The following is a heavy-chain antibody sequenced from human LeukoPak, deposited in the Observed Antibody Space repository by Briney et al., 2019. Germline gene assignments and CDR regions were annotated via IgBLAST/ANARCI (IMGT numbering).Heavy chain of an antibody. J-gene: IGHJ4*02. V-gene: IGHV1-2*02. CDR3: ARDSLDYGDFYFDY. Sequence: ASVKVSCKASGYTFTGYYMHWVRQAPGQGLEWMGWINPNSGGTNYAQKFQGRVTITRDTSISTAYMELSRMRSDDTAVYYCARDSLDYGDFYFDYWGQGTLVTVSS. CDR1: GYTFTGYY. CDR2: INPNSGGT. D-gene: IGHD4-17*01.